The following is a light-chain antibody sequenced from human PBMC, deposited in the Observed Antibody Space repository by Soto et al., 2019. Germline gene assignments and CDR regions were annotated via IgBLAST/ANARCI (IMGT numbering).Light chain of an antibody. J-gene: IGKJ4*01. CDR2: DAS. Sequence: EIVLTQSPGTLSLSPGERATLSCRASQSLNIHLAWYQQQPGRAPRRLIYDASNRATGIPARFSGSGSGTDFTLTNSSLEPEDFAVYYCQHRHNWPSLTFGGGTRVEI. CDR3: QHRHNWPSLT. V-gene: IGKV3-11*01. CDR1: QSLNIH.